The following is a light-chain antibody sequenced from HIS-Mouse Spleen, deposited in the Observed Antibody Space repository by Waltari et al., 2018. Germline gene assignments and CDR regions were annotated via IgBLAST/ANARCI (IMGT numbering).Light chain of an antibody. V-gene: IGKV1-6*01. Sequence: AIQMTQSPSSLSASVGDRVTITCRASQGIRNDLGWYQQKPGKAPKLLLYAAYSLQNWVPSRFSGSGSGTDFTLTISSLQPEDFATYYCLQDYNYPRTFGQGTKVEIK. J-gene: IGKJ1*01. CDR2: AAY. CDR3: LQDYNYPRT. CDR1: QGIRND.